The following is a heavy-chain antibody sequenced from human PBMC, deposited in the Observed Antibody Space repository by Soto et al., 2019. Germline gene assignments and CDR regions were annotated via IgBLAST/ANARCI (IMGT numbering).Heavy chain of an antibody. CDR1: GYTFGNHW. J-gene: IGHJ4*02. V-gene: IGHV3-74*01. CDR3: ATAEVDY. CDR2: MNSDGSPI. Sequence: GGSLRLSCAVAGYTFGNHWMHWVRQAPGKGLEWVSRMNSDGSPINYADSVKGRFTVSRDNAKNTLYLQMNSLRVEDTAVYYCATAEVDYWGPGTLVTVSS.